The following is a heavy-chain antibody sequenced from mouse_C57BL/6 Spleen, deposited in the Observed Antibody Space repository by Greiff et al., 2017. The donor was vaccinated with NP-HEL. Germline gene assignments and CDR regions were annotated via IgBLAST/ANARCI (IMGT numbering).Heavy chain of an antibody. CDR2: IDPSDSYT. V-gene: IGHV1-50*01. D-gene: IGHD1-1*01. CDR1: GYTFTSYW. CDR3: ARSGYYGSSGGYY. Sequence: VQLQQSGAELVKPGASVKLSCKASGYTFTSYWMQWVKQRPGQGLEWIGEIDPSDSYTNYNQKFKGKATLTVDTSSSTAYMQLSSLTSEDSAVYYCARSGYYGSSGGYYWGQGTTLTVSS. J-gene: IGHJ2*01.